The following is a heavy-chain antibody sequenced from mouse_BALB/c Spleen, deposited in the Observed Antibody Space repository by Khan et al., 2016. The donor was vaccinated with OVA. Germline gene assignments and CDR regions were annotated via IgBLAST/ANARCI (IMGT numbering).Heavy chain of an antibody. V-gene: IGHV1-7*01. D-gene: IGHD1-1*01. CDR3: ARRGLRWDFDY. CDR2: INPSIAYT. CDR1: GYTFVNYW. J-gene: IGHJ2*01. Sequence: QVQLQQSGAELAKPGASVKMSCKASGYTFVNYWILWVRQRPGQGMEWIGYINPSIAYTENNQNFKDKATLTADKSSSTAFMQLNSLTSEDSAFYYGARRGLRWDFDYWGQGTTLTVSS.